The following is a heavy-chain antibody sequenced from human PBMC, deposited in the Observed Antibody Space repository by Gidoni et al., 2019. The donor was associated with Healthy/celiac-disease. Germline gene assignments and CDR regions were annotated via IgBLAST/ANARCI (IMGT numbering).Heavy chain of an antibody. J-gene: IGHJ4*02. CDR2: IYHSGST. D-gene: IGHD1-1*01. CDR3: ARVRTRGWNDVSSDFDY. CDR1: GYSISSGYY. Sequence: QVQLQESGPGLVKPSETLSLTCTVSGYSISSGYYWGWIRQSPGKGLEWIGSIYHSGSTYYNPSLKSRVTISVDTSKNQFALELSSVTAADTAVYYCARVRTRGWNDVSSDFDYWGQGTLVTVSS. V-gene: IGHV4-38-2*02.